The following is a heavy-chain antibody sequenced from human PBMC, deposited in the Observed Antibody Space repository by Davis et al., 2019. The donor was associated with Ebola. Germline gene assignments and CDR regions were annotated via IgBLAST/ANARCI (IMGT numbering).Heavy chain of an antibody. CDR2: INHSGST. V-gene: IGHV4-39*07. CDR3: ARNYDFWSGYYVE. J-gene: IGHJ4*02. Sequence: GSLRLSCTVSGGSISSSSYYWGWIRQPPGKGLEWIGEINHSGSTNYNPSLKSRVTISVDTSKNQFSLKLSSVTAADTAVYYCARNYDFWSGYYVEWGQGTLVTVSS. D-gene: IGHD3-3*01. CDR1: GGSISSSSYY.